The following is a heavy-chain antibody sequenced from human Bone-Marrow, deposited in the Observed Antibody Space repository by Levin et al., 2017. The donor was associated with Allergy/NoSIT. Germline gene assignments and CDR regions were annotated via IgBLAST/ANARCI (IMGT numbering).Heavy chain of an antibody. J-gene: IGHJ5*02. D-gene: IGHD3-3*01. CDR2: SYSSGSA. Sequence: PSETLSLTCTVSGVSISNGGYYWSWIRHHPGKGLEWIGYSYSSGSAYYNPSLEGRGKISVDKSKNQYFLKMTSVTAADRAVYYCAAVKNFWSGYSGFDLWGQGILITVSS. CDR3: AAVKNFWSGYSGFDL. V-gene: IGHV4-31*03. CDR1: GVSISNGGYY.